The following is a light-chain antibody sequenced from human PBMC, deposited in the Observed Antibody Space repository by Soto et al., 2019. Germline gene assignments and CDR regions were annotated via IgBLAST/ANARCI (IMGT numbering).Light chain of an antibody. Sequence: DVPMTQSPSFVSASVGDRVTITCRASQGVNVWLAGYQQKPGKAPKLLIYAASYLQSGAPSRFSGSGSGTEFPLAISSRQPEDSATYYCQQANAFPLSFGGGTKVEVK. CDR1: QGVNVW. J-gene: IGKJ4*01. V-gene: IGKV1-12*01. CDR3: QQANAFPLS. CDR2: AAS.